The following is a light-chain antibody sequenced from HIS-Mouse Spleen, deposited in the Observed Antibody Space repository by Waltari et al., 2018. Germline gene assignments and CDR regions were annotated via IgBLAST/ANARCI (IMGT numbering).Light chain of an antibody. Sequence: QSALTQPPSASGSPGQSVTISCTGTSSDVGGYNYVSWYQQHPGKAPKPMIDDVSKRPSGVPARFSGSKSGTTASLTVSGLQAEDEADYYCSSYAGSNNFVVFGGGTKLTVL. J-gene: IGLJ2*01. CDR2: DVS. CDR3: SSYAGSNNFVV. CDR1: SSDVGGYNY. V-gene: IGLV2-8*01.